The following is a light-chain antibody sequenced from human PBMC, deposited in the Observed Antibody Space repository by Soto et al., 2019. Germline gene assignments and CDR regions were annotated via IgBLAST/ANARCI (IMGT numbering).Light chain of an antibody. CDR3: QSSDSSLSGVV. Sequence: QSVLTQPPSVSGAPGQRVTISCTGSSSNIGAGYDVHWYQQLPGTAPKLLIYGNSNRPSGVPDRVSGSKSGTSASLASTGLKAEDEADYYCQSSDSSLSGVVFGGGTKLTVL. J-gene: IGLJ2*01. CDR1: SSNIGAGYD. CDR2: GNS. V-gene: IGLV1-40*01.